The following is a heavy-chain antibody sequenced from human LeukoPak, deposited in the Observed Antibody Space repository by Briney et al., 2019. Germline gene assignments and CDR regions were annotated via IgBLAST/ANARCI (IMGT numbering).Heavy chain of an antibody. V-gene: IGHV4-39*01. J-gene: IGHJ4*02. D-gene: IGHD3-22*01. CDR3: ARPGYYDNSGFNFDY. CDR2: INYSGYT. Sequence: PSETLSLTCTVSGGSIGSSTVYWGWIRQPPGKGLEWIGGINYSGYTYYNPSLKSRVTISVDTPKNQFSLKLSSVTAADTAVYYCARPGYYDNSGFNFDYWGQGTLVTVSS. CDR1: GGSIGSSTVY.